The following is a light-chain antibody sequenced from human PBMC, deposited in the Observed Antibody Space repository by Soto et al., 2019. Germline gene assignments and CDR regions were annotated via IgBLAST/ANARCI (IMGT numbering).Light chain of an antibody. V-gene: IGKV3-20*01. CDR2: GAS. J-gene: IGKJ1*01. CDR3: QQYDRSAWT. CDR1: ETVSSSF. Sequence: DIVLTQSPGTLSLSPGARATLSCRASETVSSSFLAWYQQKPGQAPRLLIYGASTRATGIPDRFSGSGSGTDFTLTISRLEPEDLGVYYCQQYDRSAWTFGQGTKVEVK.